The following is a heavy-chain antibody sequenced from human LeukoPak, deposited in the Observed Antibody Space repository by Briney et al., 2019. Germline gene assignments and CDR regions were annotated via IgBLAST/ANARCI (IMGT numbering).Heavy chain of an antibody. CDR2: IIPIFGTA. CDR3: AREGDAYCGGDCYSY. V-gene: IGHV1-69*13. CDR1: GGTFSSYA. D-gene: IGHD2-21*01. J-gene: IGHJ4*02. Sequence: ASVKVSCKASGGTFSSYAISWVRQAPGQGLEWMGGIIPIFGTANYAQKFQGRVTITADESTSTVYMELSSLRSEDTAVYYCAREGDAYCGGDCYSYWGQGTLVTVSS.